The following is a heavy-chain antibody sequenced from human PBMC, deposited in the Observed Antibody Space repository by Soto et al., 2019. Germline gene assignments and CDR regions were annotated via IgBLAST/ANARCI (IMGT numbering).Heavy chain of an antibody. CDR1: GGSISSGGYY. D-gene: IGHD3-10*01. J-gene: IGHJ6*03. CDR2: IYYSGST. V-gene: IGHV4-31*03. Sequence: PSETLSLTCTVSGGSISSGGYYWSWIRQHPGKGLEWIGYIYYSGSTYYNPSLKSRVPISVVMSKNKFSLKLSSVTAADTAVNYYARVESKGSGRRNYYYYMDVWGKGTTVTVS. CDR3: ARVESKGSGRRNYYYYMDV.